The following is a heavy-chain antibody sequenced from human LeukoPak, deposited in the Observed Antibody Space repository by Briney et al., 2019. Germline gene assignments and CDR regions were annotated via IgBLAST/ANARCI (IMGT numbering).Heavy chain of an antibody. CDR2: INPKSGGI. CDR3: ARXSSRDGYSLDY. CDR1: GYTFTGYY. Sequence: GASVRXSCKASGYTFTGYYMHWVRQAPGEGLEWMGRINPKSGGINYTQNMQGRLTMTRDTSIRTAYMEKCKLRGEETGMYYCARXSSRDGYSLDYWGQGTLVTVSS. V-gene: IGHV1-2*05. D-gene: IGHD5-24*01. J-gene: IGHJ4*02.